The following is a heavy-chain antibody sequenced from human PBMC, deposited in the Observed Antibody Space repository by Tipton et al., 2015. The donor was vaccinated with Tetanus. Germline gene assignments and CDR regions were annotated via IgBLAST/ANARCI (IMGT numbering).Heavy chain of an antibody. Sequence: LRLSCAVDGGSLNNYYWAWFRQPPGKGLEWIGEIDHSGNTRYNPSLKSRLTISVDTSKDQFSLNLGSVTAADTAVYYCGRVPVDDGAKGGNIDYWGQGTQVTVSS. CDR3: GRVPVDDGAKGGNIDY. J-gene: IGHJ4*02. V-gene: IGHV4-34*01. CDR1: GGSLNNYY. D-gene: IGHD4-23*01. CDR2: IDHSGNT.